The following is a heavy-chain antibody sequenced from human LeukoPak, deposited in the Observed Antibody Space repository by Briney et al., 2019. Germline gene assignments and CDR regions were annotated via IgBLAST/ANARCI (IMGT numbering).Heavy chain of an antibody. CDR1: GFTFSSYW. Sequence: GGSLRLSCAASGFTFSSYWMSWVRQAPGKGLEWVANIKQDGSEKYYVDSVKGRFTISRDNAKNSLYLQMNSLRAEDMAVYYCAREGSYDFWSGYYPNWFDPWGQGTLVTVSS. CDR3: AREGSYDFWSGYYPNWFDP. D-gene: IGHD3-3*01. J-gene: IGHJ5*02. V-gene: IGHV3-7*01. CDR2: IKQDGSEK.